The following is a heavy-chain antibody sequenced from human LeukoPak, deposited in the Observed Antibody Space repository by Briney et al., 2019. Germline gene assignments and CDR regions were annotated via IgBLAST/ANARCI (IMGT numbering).Heavy chain of an antibody. V-gene: IGHV4-4*02. CDR2: IYHSGST. D-gene: IGHD3-10*01. CDR1: GGSISSSNW. J-gene: IGHJ4*02. CDR3: ARRRYYGSGSYSTHHYVALDY. Sequence: SGTLSLTCAVSGGSISSSNWWSWVRQPPGKGLEWIGEIYHSGSTNYNPSLKSRVTISVDTSKNQFSLKLSSVTAADTAVYYCARRRYYGSGSYSTHHYVALDYWGQGTLVTVSS.